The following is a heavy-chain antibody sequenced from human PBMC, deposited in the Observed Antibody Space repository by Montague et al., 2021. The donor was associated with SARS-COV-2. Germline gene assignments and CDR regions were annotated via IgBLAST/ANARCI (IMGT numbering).Heavy chain of an antibody. CDR2: IFENGGT. CDR1: GVAISYGD. J-gene: IGHJ6*02. D-gene: IGHD3-16*01. CDR3: ARYYERSWDV. V-gene: IGHV4-4*09. Sequence: SETLSLTSTLSGVAISYGDWSWIRQPAGKGLEWIVTIFENGGTDXNPSRKSRVTVSEDTSQNQFSLRLSSVAAADTALYYCARYYERSWDVWGQGTTVAVSS.